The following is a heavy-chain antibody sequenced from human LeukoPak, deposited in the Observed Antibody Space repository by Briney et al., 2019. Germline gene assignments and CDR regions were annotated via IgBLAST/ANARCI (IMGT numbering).Heavy chain of an antibody. D-gene: IGHD6-6*01. V-gene: IGHV3-23*01. CDR1: GFTFSSYA. J-gene: IGHJ3*02. CDR3: AKDNVKAARLWLDAFDI. Sequence: PGGSLRLSCAASGFTFSSYAMSWVRQAPGKGLEWVSGISGSGGSTYYADSVEGRFTISRDNSKNTLYLQMNSLRAEDTAVYYCAKDNVKAARLWLDAFDIWGQGTMVTVSS. CDR2: ISGSGGST.